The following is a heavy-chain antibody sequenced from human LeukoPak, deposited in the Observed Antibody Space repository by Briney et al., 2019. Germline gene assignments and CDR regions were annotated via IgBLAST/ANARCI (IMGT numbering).Heavy chain of an antibody. J-gene: IGHJ4*02. CDR3: AAALDFDYGMRSDY. CDR2: INLNSGGT. CDR1: GYTFTGYY. D-gene: IGHD4-17*01. V-gene: IGHV1-2*02. Sequence: ASVKVSCKASGYTFTGYYMHWVRQAPGQGLQWMGWINLNSGGTNDAQKYQGRVTMTRDTSITTAYMELRRLRSDDTAVYYCAAALDFDYGMRSDYWGQGTLVTVSS.